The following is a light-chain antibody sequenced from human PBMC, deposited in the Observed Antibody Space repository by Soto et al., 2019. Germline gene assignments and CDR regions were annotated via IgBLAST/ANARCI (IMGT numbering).Light chain of an antibody. CDR2: EVS. Sequence: QSALTQPASASGSPGQSVTISCTGTSSDVGGYNYVSWYQQHPGKAPKLMIYEVSNRPSGVSNRFSGSKSGNTASLTISGLQAEDEADYCCSSYTSSSAVVFGGGTKVTVL. V-gene: IGLV2-14*01. CDR3: SSYTSSSAVV. CDR1: SSDVGGYNY. J-gene: IGLJ2*01.